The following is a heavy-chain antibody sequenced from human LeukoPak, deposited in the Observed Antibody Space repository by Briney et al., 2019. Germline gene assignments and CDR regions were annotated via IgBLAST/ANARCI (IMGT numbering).Heavy chain of an antibody. CDR2: VDPEDGET. D-gene: IGHD2-2*01. CDR1: GYTFTDYY. Sequence: ASVKVSCKVSGYTFTDYYMHWVQQAPGKGLEWMGLVDPEDGETIYAEKFQGRVTITADTSTDTAYMELSSLRSEDTAAYYCATAGISKCSSTSCYESIFNYYYYYMDVWGKGTTVTVSS. V-gene: IGHV1-69-2*01. CDR3: ATAGISKCSSTSCYESIFNYYYYYMDV. J-gene: IGHJ6*03.